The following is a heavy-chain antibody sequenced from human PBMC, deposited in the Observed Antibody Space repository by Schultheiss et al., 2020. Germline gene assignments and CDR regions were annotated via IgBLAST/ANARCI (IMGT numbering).Heavy chain of an antibody. J-gene: IGHJ5*02. CDR2: MNPNSGNT. D-gene: IGHD1-20*01. V-gene: IGHV1-8*01. CDR1: GYTFTSYD. CDR3: ARSYNWNPYNWFDP. Sequence: ASVKVSCKASGYTFTSYDINWVRQATGQGLEWMGWMNPNSGNTGYAQKFQGRVTMTRNTSISTAYMELSSLRSEDTAVYYCARSYNWNPYNWFDPWGQGTLVTVSS.